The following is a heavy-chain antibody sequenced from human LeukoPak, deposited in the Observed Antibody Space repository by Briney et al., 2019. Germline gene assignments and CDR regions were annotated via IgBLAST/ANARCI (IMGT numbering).Heavy chain of an antibody. CDR2: INESGST. Sequence: SSETLSLTCAVYGGSFSGYYWSWIRQPPGKGLEWLGEINESGSTNYNPSLKSRVTISVDTSKNQLSLKLSSVTAADTAVYYCAREDYGDYYRLFDYWGQGTLVIVSS. D-gene: IGHD4-17*01. J-gene: IGHJ4*02. CDR1: GGSFSGYY. V-gene: IGHV4-34*01. CDR3: AREDYGDYYRLFDY.